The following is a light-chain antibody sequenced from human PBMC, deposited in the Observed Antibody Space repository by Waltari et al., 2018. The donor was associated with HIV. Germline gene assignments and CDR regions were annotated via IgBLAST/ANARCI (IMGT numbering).Light chain of an antibody. CDR3: QKYDSATLT. CDR1: QGISNY. J-gene: IGKJ4*01. CDR2: AAS. Sequence: DIQMTQSPSSLSASVGNRVTITCRASQGISNYLAWYQHKPGKAPNLLIHAASTLQSGVPSRFSGSGSGTDFTLTISSLQPEDVASYYCQKYDSATLTFGGGTKVEIK. V-gene: IGKV1-27*01.